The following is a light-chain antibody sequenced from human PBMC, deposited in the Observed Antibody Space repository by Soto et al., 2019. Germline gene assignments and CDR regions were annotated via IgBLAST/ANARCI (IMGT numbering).Light chain of an antibody. CDR3: QQYGGAPWT. V-gene: IGKV3-20*01. CDR2: GAS. CDR1: QSVSSSY. J-gene: IGKJ1*01. Sequence: EIVLTQSPGTLSLSPGERATLSCRASQSVSSSYLAWYQQTPGQAPRLLIYGASTRATGIPDRFSGSGSGTDFILTISRLEPEDIAVYYCQQYGGAPWTFGQGTKVEIK.